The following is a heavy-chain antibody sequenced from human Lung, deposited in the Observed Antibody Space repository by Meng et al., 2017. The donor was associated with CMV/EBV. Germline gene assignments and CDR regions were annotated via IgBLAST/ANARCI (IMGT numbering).Heavy chain of an antibody. V-gene: IGHV2-5*01. Sequence: SGPXLVXPTQTLTLTCTFSGFSLSTSGVGVGWIRQPPGKALEWLALISWNDDKRYSPSLKSRLTITKDTSKNQVVLTMTNMDPVDTATYYCAHSRNLNTLIYXGQGXLVTVSS. CDR2: ISWNDDK. CDR1: GFSLSTSGVG. J-gene: IGHJ4*02. CDR3: AHSRNLNTLIY. D-gene: IGHD1-14*01.